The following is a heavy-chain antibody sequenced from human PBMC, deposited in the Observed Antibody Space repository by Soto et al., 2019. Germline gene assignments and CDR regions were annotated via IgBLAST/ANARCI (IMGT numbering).Heavy chain of an antibody. Sequence: ASVKVSCKASGYTLTSYGIHWVRQAPGQRLEWMGWINAANGDTKYSPKFQGRVTITRDTSASTAYMELSSLRSEDTAVYYCVRRHVSAAGIDWFDPWGQGTLVTVSS. J-gene: IGHJ5*02. D-gene: IGHD6-13*01. CDR2: INAANGDT. CDR1: GYTLTSYG. CDR3: VRRHVSAAGIDWFDP. V-gene: IGHV1-3*01.